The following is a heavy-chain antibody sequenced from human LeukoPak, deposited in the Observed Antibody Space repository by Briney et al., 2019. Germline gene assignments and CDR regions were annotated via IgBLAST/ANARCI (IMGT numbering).Heavy chain of an antibody. D-gene: IGHD2-2*01. CDR1: GGSISSYY. Sequence: SETLSLTCTVSGGSISSYYWSWIRQPPGKGLEWIGYIYYSGSTNYNPSLKSRVTISVDTSKNQFSLKLSSVTAADTAVDYCARVRGEYHLPGLNWFDPWGQGNLVTVSS. J-gene: IGHJ5*02. V-gene: IGHV4-59*01. CDR3: ARVRGEYHLPGLNWFDP. CDR2: IYYSGST.